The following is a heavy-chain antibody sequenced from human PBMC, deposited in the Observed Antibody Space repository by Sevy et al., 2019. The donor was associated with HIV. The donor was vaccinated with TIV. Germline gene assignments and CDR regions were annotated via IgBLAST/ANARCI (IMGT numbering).Heavy chain of an antibody. CDR1: GFTFSVYW. Sequence: GGSLRLSCAASGFTFSVYWMSWVRQAPGKGLEWVATMKEDGSDKDYVDSVKGRFTISRDNAKNSLYLQMNSLRAEDTAVYYGVGEGVGGYSYSLDYWGQGTLVTVSS. V-gene: IGHV3-7*01. J-gene: IGHJ4*02. D-gene: IGHD5-18*01. CDR2: MKEDGSDK. CDR3: VGEGVGGYSYSLDY.